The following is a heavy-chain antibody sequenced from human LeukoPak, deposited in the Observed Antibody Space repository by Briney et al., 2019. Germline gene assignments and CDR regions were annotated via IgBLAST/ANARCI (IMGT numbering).Heavy chain of an antibody. CDR1: GFTFSSHW. J-gene: IGHJ3*02. D-gene: IGHD3-16*01. CDR2: INSDGTTT. V-gene: IGHV3-74*01. CDR3: AKDREYSYVYDAFDI. Sequence: GGSLRLSCAASGFTFSSHWMHWVRQAPGKGLVWVSRINSDGTTTNYADSVKGRFTISRDNAKNTLYLQMNTLRAEDTAVYYCAKDREYSYVYDAFDIWGQGTLVTVSS.